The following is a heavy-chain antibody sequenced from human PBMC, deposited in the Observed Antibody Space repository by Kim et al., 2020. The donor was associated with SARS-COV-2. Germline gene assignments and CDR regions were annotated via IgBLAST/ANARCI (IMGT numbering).Heavy chain of an antibody. V-gene: IGHV3-23*01. CDR2: ISGSGGST. J-gene: IGHJ4*02. Sequence: GGSLRLSCAASGFTFSSYAMSWVRQAPGKGLEWVSAISGSGGSTYYADSVKGRFTISRDNSKNTLYLQMNSLRAEDTAVYYCAKDCREEQWLVLLRGAIDYWGQGTLVTVSS. CDR3: AKDCREEQWLVLLRGAIDY. CDR1: GFTFSSYA. D-gene: IGHD6-19*01.